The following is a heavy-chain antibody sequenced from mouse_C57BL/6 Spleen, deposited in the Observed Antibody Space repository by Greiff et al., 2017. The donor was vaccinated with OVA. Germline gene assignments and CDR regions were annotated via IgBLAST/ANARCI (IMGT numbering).Heavy chain of an antibody. CDR2: IRSKRNNYAT. J-gene: IGHJ1*03. V-gene: IGHV10-1*01. Sequence: EVKLVESGGGLVQPKGSLKLSCAASGFSFTTYAMNWVRQAPGKGLEWVARIRSKRNNYATYYADSVKDRFTISRDDSESMLYLQMNNLKTEDTARYYCVRQRGYFDVWGTGTTVTVSS. CDR1: GFSFTTYA. CDR3: VRQRGYFDV.